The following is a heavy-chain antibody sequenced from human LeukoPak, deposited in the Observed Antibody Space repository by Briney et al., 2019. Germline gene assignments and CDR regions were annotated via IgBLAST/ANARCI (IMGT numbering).Heavy chain of an antibody. CDR3: ARIPRTYYDFWSAPHYMDV. J-gene: IGHJ6*03. V-gene: IGHV4-31*03. Sequence: SQTLSLTCTVSGGSISSGGYYWSWIRQHPGKGLEWIGYIYYSGSTYYNPSLKSRVTISVDRSKNQFSLKLSSVTAADTAVYYCARIPRTYYDFWSAPHYMDVWGKGTTVTVSS. CDR1: GGSISSGGYY. D-gene: IGHD3-3*01. CDR2: IYYSGST.